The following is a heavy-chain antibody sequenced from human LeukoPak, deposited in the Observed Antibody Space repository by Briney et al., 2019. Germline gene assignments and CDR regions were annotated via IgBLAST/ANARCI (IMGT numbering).Heavy chain of an antibody. Sequence: ASVKVSCKASGYTFTNSGISWVRQAPGQGLEWMGWISAYNGNTNYAQKLQGRVTMTTDTSTSTAYMELSSLRSEDTAVYYCASAVAGTRWFDYWGQGTLVTVSS. D-gene: IGHD6-19*01. CDR3: ASAVAGTRWFDY. J-gene: IGHJ4*02. V-gene: IGHV1-18*01. CDR2: ISAYNGNT. CDR1: GYTFTNSG.